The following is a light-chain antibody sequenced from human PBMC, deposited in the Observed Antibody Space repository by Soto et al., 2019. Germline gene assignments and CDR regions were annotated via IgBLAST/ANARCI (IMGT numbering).Light chain of an antibody. V-gene: IGKV3-11*01. J-gene: IGKJ1*01. CDR2: DAS. CDR3: QQRSNWPRT. Sequence: EIVLTQSPATLSLSPGARATLSCRASQSVSSYLAWYQQKPGQAPRLLIYDASNRATGIPARFSGSGSGTDFTLTISSLEPEEFAVYYCQQRSNWPRTFGQGTKVEIK. CDR1: QSVSSY.